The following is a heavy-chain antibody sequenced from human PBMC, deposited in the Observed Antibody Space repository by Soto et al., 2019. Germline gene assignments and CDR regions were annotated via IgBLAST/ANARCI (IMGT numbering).Heavy chain of an antibody. D-gene: IGHD3-16*01. CDR1: GFTFSSYS. V-gene: IGHV3-48*01. CDR2: ISSSSSTI. J-gene: IGHJ5*02. CDR3: ASGTFGGAFDP. Sequence: PGRSLRLSCAASGFTFSSYSMNXVRQAPGKGLEWVSYISSSSSTIYYADSVKGRFTISRDNAKNSLYLQMNSLRAEDTAVYYCASGTFGGAFDPWGQGTLVTVSS.